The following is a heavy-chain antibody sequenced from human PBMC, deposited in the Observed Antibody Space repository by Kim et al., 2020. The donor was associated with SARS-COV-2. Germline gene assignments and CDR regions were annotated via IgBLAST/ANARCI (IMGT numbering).Heavy chain of an antibody. V-gene: IGHV1-3*01. Sequence: ASVKVSCKASGYIFTSYLIHWVRQAPGQRLEWMGWINADNGNTKYSQKLQGRVTITRDTSAITVYMELSSLRSQDTAVYYCARDGAGADNYYYMDVCGKGTTVTVSS. CDR1: GYIFTSYL. CDR2: INADNGNT. D-gene: IGHD3-16*01. J-gene: IGHJ6*03. CDR3: ARDGAGADNYYYMDV.